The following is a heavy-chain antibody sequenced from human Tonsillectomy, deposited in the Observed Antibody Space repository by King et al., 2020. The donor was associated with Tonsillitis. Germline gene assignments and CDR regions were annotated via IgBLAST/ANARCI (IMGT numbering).Heavy chain of an antibody. V-gene: IGHV3-15*01. J-gene: IGHJ3*02. D-gene: IGHD1-1*01. Sequence: VQLVESGGGLVKPGGSLRLSCAASGFTFSDAWMSWVRQAPGKGLEWVGRIKTKTDGGTADYAAPVKGRFSISRDDSKKTLYLQMNSLKTEDTAVYYCFTTTKDPIWGQGTMVTVSS. CDR3: FTTTKDPI. CDR1: GFTFSDAW. CDR2: IKTKTDGGTA.